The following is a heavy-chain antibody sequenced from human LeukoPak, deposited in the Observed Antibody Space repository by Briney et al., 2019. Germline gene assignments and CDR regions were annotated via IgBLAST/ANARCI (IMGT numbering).Heavy chain of an antibody. CDR3: ARSPYSSSSFDS. J-gene: IGHJ4*02. Sequence: PGRSLRLSCAASGFTFSSYGMHWVRQAPGKGLEWVAVIWYDGSNKYYADSVKGRLTISRDNAKNTLYLQMNSLRAEDTAVYYCARSPYSSSSFDSWGQGTLVTVSS. D-gene: IGHD6-6*01. CDR1: GFTFSSYG. CDR2: IWYDGSNK. V-gene: IGHV3-33*03.